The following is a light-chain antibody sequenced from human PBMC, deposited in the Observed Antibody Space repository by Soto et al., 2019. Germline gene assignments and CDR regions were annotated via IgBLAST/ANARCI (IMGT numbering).Light chain of an antibody. V-gene: IGKV1-5*03. CDR1: QSISSW. CDR3: QQYNVYSRT. CDR2: KAS. Sequence: DIQITQSPSTLSASVGDRVTITCRASQSISSWLAWYQQKSGKAPKLLIYKASSLQSGVPSRFSGSGSGTEFTLTISSLHPDDFATYYCQQYNVYSRTFGQGTKVEIK. J-gene: IGKJ1*01.